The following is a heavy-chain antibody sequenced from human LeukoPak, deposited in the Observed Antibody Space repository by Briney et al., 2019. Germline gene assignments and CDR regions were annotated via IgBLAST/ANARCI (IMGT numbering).Heavy chain of an antibody. D-gene: IGHD2-2*01. J-gene: IGHJ4*02. CDR2: ISSSGAST. V-gene: IGHV3-23*01. Sequence: GGSLRLSCAASGFTFSSYDMGWVRQAPGKGLEWVSAISSSGASTYYADSVKGRFTISRDNSKNTLYLQMNGLRAEDTAVYYCAKSNDGIVVVPAAAYRHWGQGTLVTVSS. CDR1: GFTFSSYD. CDR3: AKSNDGIVVVPAAAYRH.